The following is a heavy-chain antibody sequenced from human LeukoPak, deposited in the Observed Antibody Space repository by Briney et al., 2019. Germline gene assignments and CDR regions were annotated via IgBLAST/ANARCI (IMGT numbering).Heavy chain of an antibody. D-gene: IGHD3-10*01. CDR3: AKGITMLRGVYHDAFDM. Sequence: QPGGSLRLSCAASGFTFDDYAMHWVRQAPGKGLEWVSGLTWNSGSIGYADSVKGRFTISRDNAKNSLYLQVNSLRADDTALYYCAKGITMLRGVYHDAFDMWGQGTMVTVSS. CDR1: GFTFDDYA. V-gene: IGHV3-9*01. J-gene: IGHJ3*02. CDR2: LTWNSGSI.